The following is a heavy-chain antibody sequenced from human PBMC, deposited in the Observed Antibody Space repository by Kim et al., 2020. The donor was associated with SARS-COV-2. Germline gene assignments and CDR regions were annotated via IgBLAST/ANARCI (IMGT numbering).Heavy chain of an antibody. CDR3: AMGSTVYYDILPGYHRDY. V-gene: IGHV1-46*01. CDR1: GYTFTSYY. CDR2: INPSVGST. Sequence: ASVKVSCKASGYTFTSYYMHLVRQAPGQGLEWMGIINPSVGSTSYAQKFQGRVTMTRDTSTSTVYMELSSLRSEDTAVYYCAMGSTVYYDILPGYHRDYWGQGTLVSVSS. D-gene: IGHD3-9*01. J-gene: IGHJ4*02.